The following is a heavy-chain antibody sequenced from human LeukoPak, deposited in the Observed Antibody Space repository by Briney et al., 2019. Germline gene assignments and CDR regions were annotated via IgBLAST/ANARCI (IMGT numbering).Heavy chain of an antibody. V-gene: IGHV3-23*01. Sequence: GGSLRLSCSVSGFSLSMYWMTWVRQAPGKGLEWVSAISGSGGSTYYADSVKGRFTISRDNSKNTLYLQMNSLRAEDTAVYYCANFYRIVAFDIWGQGTMVTVSS. CDR2: ISGSGGST. CDR1: GFSLSMYW. CDR3: ANFYRIVAFDI. J-gene: IGHJ3*02. D-gene: IGHD2-15*01.